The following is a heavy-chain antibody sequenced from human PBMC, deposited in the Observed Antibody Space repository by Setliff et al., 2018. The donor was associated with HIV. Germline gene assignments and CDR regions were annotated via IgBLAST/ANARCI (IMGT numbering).Heavy chain of an antibody. CDR3: ARDATSEGYMDV. CDR2: INYSGST. Sequence: SETLSLTCAATGVAISGSTYYWAWIRQSPGRGLQWIGSINYSGSTYQNPSLKSRVTISVDTSKNQYSLKLSSVTAADTAMYFCARDATSEGYMDVWGKGTTVTVSS. J-gene: IGHJ6*03. CDR1: GVAISGSTYY. V-gene: IGHV4-39*02.